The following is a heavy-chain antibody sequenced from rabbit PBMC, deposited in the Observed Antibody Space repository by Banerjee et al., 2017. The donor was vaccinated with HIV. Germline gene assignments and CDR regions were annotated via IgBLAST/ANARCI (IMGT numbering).Heavy chain of an antibody. CDR3: VTPYRGTIVVAGPHYFNL. Sequence: QEQLVESGGGLVQPGGSLKLSCKASGFDFSSYGVSWVRQAPGKGLEWIGYIDPVFGSTYYASWVNGRFTISSHNAQNTLYLQLNSLTAADTATYFCVTPYRGTIVVAGPHYFNLWGPGTLVTVS. V-gene: IGHV1S47*01. D-gene: IGHD4-1*01. J-gene: IGHJ4*01. CDR2: IDPVFGST. CDR1: GFDFSSYG.